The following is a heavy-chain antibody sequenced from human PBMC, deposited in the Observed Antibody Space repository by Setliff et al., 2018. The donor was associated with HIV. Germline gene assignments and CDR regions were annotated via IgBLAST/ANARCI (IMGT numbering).Heavy chain of an antibody. CDR3: ARSDYVWGSYPDKLDY. D-gene: IGHD3-16*01. Sequence: GESLKISCKGSGYSFTGYYIHWVRQAPGQGLEWMGWINPNTGGTNCAQRFQGRVTMTRDTSISTVYMEVSRLRSDDTAVYHCARSDYVWGSYPDKLDYWGQGTLVTVSS. CDR2: INPNTGGT. J-gene: IGHJ4*02. CDR1: GYSFTGYY. V-gene: IGHV1-2*02.